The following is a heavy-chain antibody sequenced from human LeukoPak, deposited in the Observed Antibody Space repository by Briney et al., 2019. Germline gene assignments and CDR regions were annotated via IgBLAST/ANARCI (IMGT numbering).Heavy chain of an antibody. Sequence: ASVKVSCKASGYTFTGYYMHWVRQAPGQGLEWMGWINPNSGDTNYAQKFQGRVTMTRDTSISTAYMELSRLRSDDTAVYYCARSSIPFDFWSGYTHYYYYGMDVWGQGTTVTVSS. D-gene: IGHD3-3*01. CDR1: GYTFTGYY. CDR3: ARSSIPFDFWSGYTHYYYYGMDV. V-gene: IGHV1-2*02. J-gene: IGHJ6*02. CDR2: INPNSGDT.